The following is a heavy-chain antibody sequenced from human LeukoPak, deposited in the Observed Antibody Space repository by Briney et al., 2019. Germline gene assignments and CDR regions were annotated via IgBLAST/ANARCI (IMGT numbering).Heavy chain of an antibody. V-gene: IGHV4-61*10. CDR2: IYYSGST. CDR3: ARLMGDITGSFDY. J-gene: IGHJ4*02. CDR1: GGSISSGSYY. Sequence: PSETLSLTCTVSGGSISSGSYYWSWTRQPAGKGLEWIGYIYYSGSTNYNPSLKSRVTISVDTSKNQFSLKLSSVTAADTAVYFCARLMGDITGSFDYWGQGTLVTVSS. D-gene: IGHD1-26*01.